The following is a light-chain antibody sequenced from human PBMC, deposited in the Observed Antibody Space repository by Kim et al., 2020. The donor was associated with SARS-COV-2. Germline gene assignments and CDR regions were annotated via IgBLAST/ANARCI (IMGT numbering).Light chain of an antibody. J-gene: IGLJ1*01. CDR3: SSHTTSSTYV. CDR2: DVT. V-gene: IGLV2-14*03. Sequence: GQSITSSFAGTSNDVGAYNSCSWYQQRPGTAPKLIIYDVTERASGVSSRFSGSQSGNTASLTISGLRAEDETDYYCSSHTTSSTYVFGSGTKVTVL. CDR1: SNDVGAYNS.